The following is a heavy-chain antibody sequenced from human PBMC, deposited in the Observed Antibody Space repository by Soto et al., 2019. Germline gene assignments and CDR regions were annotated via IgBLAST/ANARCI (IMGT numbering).Heavy chain of an antibody. CDR3: ARSVFP. V-gene: IGHV4-31*03. J-gene: IGHJ5*02. CDR1: GGSISTGGYY. CDR2: FYYSGST. Sequence: SETLSLTCTVSGGSISTGGYYWNWIRQHPGKGLEWIGYFYYSGSTYYNPSLKSRVTISVNTSKNQFSLKLSSVTAADTAVYYCARSVFPWGQGNLVTVS.